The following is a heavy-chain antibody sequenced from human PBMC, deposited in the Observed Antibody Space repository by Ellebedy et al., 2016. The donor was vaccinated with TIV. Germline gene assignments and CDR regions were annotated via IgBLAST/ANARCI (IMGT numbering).Heavy chain of an antibody. CDR1: GHTLMELS. CDR3: ARGTGTSWFDP. V-gene: IGHV1-24*01. CDR2: FDPEHGRA. J-gene: IGHJ5*02. Sequence: ASVKVSCKVSGHTLMELSMHWVRQAPGKGFEWVGGFDPEHGRAIYAQKFQGRVTMTEDTSTDTVYMELRSLRSDDTAVYYCARGTGTSWFDPWGQGTLVTVSS. D-gene: IGHD3-10*01.